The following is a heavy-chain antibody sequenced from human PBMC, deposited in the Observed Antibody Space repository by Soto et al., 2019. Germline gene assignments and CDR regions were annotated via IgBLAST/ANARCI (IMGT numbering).Heavy chain of an antibody. CDR3: EMRWNYASRPADY. CDR2: VNPYNGRP. D-gene: IGHD1-7*01. CDR1: GYSFDSYA. Sequence: QVQLVQSGAEVKKPGASVKVSCKASGYSFDSYAIIWVRQAPGLGLEWLGWVNPYNGRPNYSEKVQSRLTMTTDPSTSTAFMEFRSLRSDDTAVYFCEMRWNYASRPADYWGQGTLVTVSS. V-gene: IGHV1-18*04. J-gene: IGHJ4*02.